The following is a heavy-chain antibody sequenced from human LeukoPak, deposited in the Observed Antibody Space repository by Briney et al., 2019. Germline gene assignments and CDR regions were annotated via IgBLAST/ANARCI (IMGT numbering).Heavy chain of an antibody. J-gene: IGHJ4*02. CDR2: INPNSGGT. CDR1: GYTFTGYY. D-gene: IGHD2-2*02. Sequence: ASVKVSCKACGYTFTGYYMHWVRQAPGQGLEWMGWINPNSGGTNYAQKFQGRVTMTRDTSISTAYMELSRLRSDDTAVYYCARGAPLGDCSSTSCYTDRWDYWGQGTLVTVSS. CDR3: ARGAPLGDCSSTSCYTDRWDY. V-gene: IGHV1-2*02.